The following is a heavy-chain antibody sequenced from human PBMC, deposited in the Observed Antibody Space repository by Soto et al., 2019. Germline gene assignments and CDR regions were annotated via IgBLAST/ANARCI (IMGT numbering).Heavy chain of an antibody. J-gene: IGHJ6*02. CDR1: GFTFDDYT. Sequence: GGSLRLSCAASGFTFDDYTMHWVRQAPGKGLEWVSLISWDGGSTYYADSVKGRFTISRDNSKNSLYLQMNSLRTEDTALYYCAKDIDTAMAFGYYYYGMDVWGQGTTVTVSS. V-gene: IGHV3-43*01. CDR3: AKDIDTAMAFGYYYYGMDV. CDR2: ISWDGGST. D-gene: IGHD5-18*01.